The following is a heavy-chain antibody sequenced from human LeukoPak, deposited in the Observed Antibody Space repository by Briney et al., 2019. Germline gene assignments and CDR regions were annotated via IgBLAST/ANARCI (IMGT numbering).Heavy chain of an antibody. V-gene: IGHV1-69*06. J-gene: IGHJ5*02. CDR1: GGTFSSYA. Sequence: SVKVSCKASGGTFSSYAISWVRQAPGQGLEWMGGIIPIFGTADYAQKFQGRVTITADKSTSTAYMELSSLRSEDTAVYYCARDEGYCSGGSCYSGWFDPWGQGTLVTVSS. CDR2: IIPIFGTA. CDR3: ARDEGYCSGGSCYSGWFDP. D-gene: IGHD2-15*01.